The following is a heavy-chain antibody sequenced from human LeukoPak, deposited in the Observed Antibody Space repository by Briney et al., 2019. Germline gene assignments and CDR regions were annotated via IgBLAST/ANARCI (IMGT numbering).Heavy chain of an antibody. V-gene: IGHV3-30*02. D-gene: IGHD6-13*01. J-gene: IGHJ4*02. CDR2: IRYDGSNK. Sequence: QTGGSLRLSCAASGLTFSSYGMHWVRQAPGKGLERVAFIRYDGSNKYYADSVKGRFTISRDNSKNTLYLQMNSLRAEDTAVYYCARYSSSCLDYWGQGTLVAVSS. CDR1: GLTFSSYG. CDR3: ARYSSSCLDY.